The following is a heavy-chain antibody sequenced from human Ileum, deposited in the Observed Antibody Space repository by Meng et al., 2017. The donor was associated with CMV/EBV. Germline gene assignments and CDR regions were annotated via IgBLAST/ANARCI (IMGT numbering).Heavy chain of an antibody. CDR2: SNSDGSST. J-gene: IGHJ5*02. Sequence: GESLKISCAASGFTFSSYWMHWVRQAPGKGLGWVSRSNSDGSSTSYADSVKGRFTISRDYAKNTLYLQMNSLRAEDTAVYYCARAFWSGYFGNWFDPWGQGTLVTVSS. CDR1: GFTFSSYW. CDR3: ARAFWSGYFGNWFDP. D-gene: IGHD3-3*01. V-gene: IGHV3-74*01.